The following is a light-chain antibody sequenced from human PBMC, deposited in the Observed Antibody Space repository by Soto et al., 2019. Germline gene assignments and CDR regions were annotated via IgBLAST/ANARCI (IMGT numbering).Light chain of an antibody. V-gene: IGKV3-15*01. CDR2: RAS. CDR1: QSLNGN. CDR3: QQYNYWPS. J-gene: IGKJ1*01. Sequence: EILMTQSPATLSVSPGERATLSCRASQSLNGNLACYQQKPGQAPRLLISRASTRATDIPARFTGSGSGTEFTLTIDSLQSEDFAVYYCQQYNYWPSFGQGTKVEIK.